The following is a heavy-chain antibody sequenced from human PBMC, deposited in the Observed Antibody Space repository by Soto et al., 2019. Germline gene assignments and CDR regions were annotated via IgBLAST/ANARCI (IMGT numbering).Heavy chain of an antibody. CDR3: ARCPQPRGTAAPYAVDV. D-gene: IGHD2-21*02. V-gene: IGHV1-69*09. CDR2: IVPSLETT. J-gene: IGHJ6*02. CDR1: GGTFSSSG. Sequence: QVQLVQSGTEVKKPGSSVKVSCKASGGTFSSSGFSWVRQAPGQVLEWMGMIVPSLETTKYAQKFQDRVTVTADQFTSTAYMELSSLRSEDTGVYYRARCPQPRGTAAPYAVDVWGQGTRVIVSS.